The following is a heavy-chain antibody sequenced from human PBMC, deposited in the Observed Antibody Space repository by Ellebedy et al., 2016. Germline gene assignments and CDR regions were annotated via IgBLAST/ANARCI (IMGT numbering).Heavy chain of an antibody. CDR1: GLTFSTNW. J-gene: IGHJ4*02. D-gene: IGHD6-6*01. Sequence: GGSLRLSCAASGLTFSTNWMHWVRQAPGKGLLWVSRVNSDGSSTSYADSVKGRFTISRDNAKNTVYLQMNSLRAEDTAVYYCARENSSSRYFDYWGQGTLVTVSS. CDR3: ARENSSSRYFDY. V-gene: IGHV3-74*01. CDR2: VNSDGSST.